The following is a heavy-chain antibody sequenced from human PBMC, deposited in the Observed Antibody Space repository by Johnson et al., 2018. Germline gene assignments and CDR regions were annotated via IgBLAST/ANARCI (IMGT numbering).Heavy chain of an antibody. CDR1: GFIFSSYD. Sequence: QVQLVQSGGGVVQXGTSLRLSCAASGFIFSSYDFHWVRQAPGKGLEWVSVISFDGKVPYYADSLRGRFTISRDNSKNMVYLQMDSLRGEDTAIYFCANGPLFGSDIAEFHHWGQGTLVTVSS. CDR3: ANGPLFGSDIAEFHH. D-gene: IGHD3-10*01. CDR2: ISFDGKVP. J-gene: IGHJ1*01. V-gene: IGHV3-30*18.